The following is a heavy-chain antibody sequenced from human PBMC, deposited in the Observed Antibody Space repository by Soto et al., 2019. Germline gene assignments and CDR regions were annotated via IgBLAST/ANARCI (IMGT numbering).Heavy chain of an antibody. D-gene: IGHD3-16*01. J-gene: IGHJ5*02. V-gene: IGHV4-59*01. CDR1: GGSISSYY. CDR3: ARDGPRLGCWFDP. CDR2: IYYSGST. Sequence: SETLSLTCTVSGGSISSYYWSWIRQPPGKGLEWIGYIYYSGSTNYNPSLKSRVTISVDTSKNQFSLKLSSVTAADTAVYYCARDGPRLGCWFDPWGQGTPVTVSS.